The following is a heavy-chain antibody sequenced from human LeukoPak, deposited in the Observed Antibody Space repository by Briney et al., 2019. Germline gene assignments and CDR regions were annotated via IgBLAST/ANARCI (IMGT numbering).Heavy chain of an antibody. CDR3: AKVPRGYCTNGVCYLAH. Sequence: PGGSLRLSCAASGFTFSSYAMSWVRQAPGKGLEWVAVISYDGSNKYYADSVKGRFTISRDNSKNTLYLQMNSLRAEDTAVYYCAKVPRGYCTNGVCYLAHWSQGTLVTVSS. V-gene: IGHV3-30-3*01. D-gene: IGHD2-8*01. CDR1: GFTFSSYA. J-gene: IGHJ4*02. CDR2: ISYDGSNK.